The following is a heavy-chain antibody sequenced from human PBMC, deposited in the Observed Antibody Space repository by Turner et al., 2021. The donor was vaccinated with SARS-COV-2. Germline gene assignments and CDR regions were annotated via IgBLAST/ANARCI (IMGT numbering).Heavy chain of an antibody. D-gene: IGHD2-15*01. V-gene: IGHV3-53*01. J-gene: IGHJ4*02. CDR1: EFTVSRNY. CDR3: ARVLPMGDYFDY. CDR2: IYSGGST. Sequence: EVQLVESGGGLIQPGVSLRLSCAASEFTVSRNYMSWVRQAPGKGLEWVAVIYSGGSTYDADSVKGRFTISRDSSKNTLYLQRNSLRAEDTAVYYCARVLPMGDYFDYWGQGTLVTVSS.